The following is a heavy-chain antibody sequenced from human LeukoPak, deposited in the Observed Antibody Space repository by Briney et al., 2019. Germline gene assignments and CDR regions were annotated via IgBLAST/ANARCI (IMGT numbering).Heavy chain of an antibody. CDR3: AREGPIAAAGTGGYYYYGMDV. V-gene: IGHV3-11*01. CDR1: GFTFSDYY. Sequence: GGSLRLSCAASGFTFSDYYMSWIRQAPGKGLEGVSYISSSGSTIYYADSVKGRFTISRDNAKNSLYLQMNSLRAEDTAVYYCAREGPIAAAGTGGYYYYGMDVWGQGTTVTVSS. J-gene: IGHJ6*02. CDR2: ISSSGSTI. D-gene: IGHD6-13*01.